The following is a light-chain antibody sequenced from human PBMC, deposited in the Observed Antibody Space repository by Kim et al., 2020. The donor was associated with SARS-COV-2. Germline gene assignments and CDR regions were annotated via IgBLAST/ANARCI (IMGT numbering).Light chain of an antibody. CDR2: DNS. V-gene: IGLV1-40*01. CDR1: SANIGAGCD. Sequence: RVTISCTGSSANIGAGCDVHWYQQLPGTAPKLLIYDNSNRPSGVPDRFSGSKSGTSASLAITGLQAEDEADYYCQSYDSSLSGFVVFGGGTQLTVL. J-gene: IGLJ2*01. CDR3: QSYDSSLSGFVV.